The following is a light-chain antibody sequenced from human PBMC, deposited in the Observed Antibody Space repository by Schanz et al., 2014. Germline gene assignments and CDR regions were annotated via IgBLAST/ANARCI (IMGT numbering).Light chain of an antibody. J-gene: IGKJ4*01. CDR1: QSVSSSH. CDR2: LSS. CDR3: QHYDSSPHT. Sequence: EIVLTQSPGTLSLSPGDWASLSCRASQSVSSSHLVWYQQKPGQAPRLLIYLSSSRATGIADRFSGRGSGTDFTLTISRLEPEDFAVYYCQHYDSSPHTFGGGTKVEIK. V-gene: IGKV3-20*01.